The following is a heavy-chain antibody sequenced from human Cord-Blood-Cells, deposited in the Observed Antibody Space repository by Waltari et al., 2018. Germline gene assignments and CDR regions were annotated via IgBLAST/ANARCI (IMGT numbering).Heavy chain of an antibody. J-gene: IGHJ3*02. Sequence: QVQLVQSGAEVKKPGASVKVSCKASGYTFTGYYMHWVRQAPGQGLGWMGWIKPNSGGTNYAQKLQGRVTMTRDTSISTAYMELSRLRSDDTAVYYCASIAAAGTRAFDIWGQGTMVTVSS. D-gene: IGHD6-13*01. CDR1: GYTFTGYY. V-gene: IGHV1-2*02. CDR3: ASIAAAGTRAFDI. CDR2: IKPNSGGT.